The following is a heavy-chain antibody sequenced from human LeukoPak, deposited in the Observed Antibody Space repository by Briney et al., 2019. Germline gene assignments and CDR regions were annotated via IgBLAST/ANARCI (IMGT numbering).Heavy chain of an antibody. CDR2: IGIDSGNT. CDR1: GFTISDYS. V-gene: IGHV3-48*01. Sequence: GGSLRLSCAASGFTISDYSMNWVRQAPGKGLEWISYIGIDSGNTNYADSVKGRFTISGDKAKNSLYLQMNSLRVEDTAVYYCARDYKYAFDNWGQGTLVTVSS. CDR3: ARDYKYAFDN. D-gene: IGHD5-24*01. J-gene: IGHJ4*02.